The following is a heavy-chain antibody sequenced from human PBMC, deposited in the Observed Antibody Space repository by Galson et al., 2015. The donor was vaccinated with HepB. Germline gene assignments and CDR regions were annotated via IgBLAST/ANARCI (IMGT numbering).Heavy chain of an antibody. CDR1: GFTFSSYA. D-gene: IGHD3-22*01. J-gene: IGHJ4*02. CDR3: AKDLADSSGYYEDY. V-gene: IGHV3-23*01. CDR2: ISGSGGST. Sequence: SLRLSCAASGFTFSSYAMSWVRQAPGKGLEWVSAISGSGGSTYYADSVKGRFTISRDNSKNTLYLQMNSLRAEDTAVYYCAKDLADSSGYYEDYWGQGTLVTVSS.